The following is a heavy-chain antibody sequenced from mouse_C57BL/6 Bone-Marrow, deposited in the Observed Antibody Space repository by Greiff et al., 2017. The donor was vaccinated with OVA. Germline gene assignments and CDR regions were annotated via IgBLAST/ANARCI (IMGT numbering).Heavy chain of an antibody. V-gene: IGHV1-53*01. CDR1: GYTFTSYW. D-gene: IGHD1-3*01. J-gene: IGHJ1*03. CDR2: INPSNGGT. Sequence: QVQLQQSGTVLARPGASVKMSCKTSGYTFTSYWMHWVKQRPGQGLEWIGNINPSNGGTNYNEKFKSKATLTVDKSSSTAYMQLSSLTSEDSAVYYCARGRGKDWYFDVWGTGTTVTVSS. CDR3: ARGRGKDWYFDV.